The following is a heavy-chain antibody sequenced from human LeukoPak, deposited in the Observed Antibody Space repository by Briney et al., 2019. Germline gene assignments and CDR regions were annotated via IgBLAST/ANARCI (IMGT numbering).Heavy chain of an antibody. D-gene: IGHD4-11*01. V-gene: IGHV4-34*01. CDR1: GGSFSGYY. J-gene: IGHJ6*02. CDR3: ARGDHRDYTFYHYFGVDV. Sequence: PSETLSLTCAVYGGSFSGYYWRWTWIRQPPGKGLEWIGEITHTGRTNYNPSLKSRVTILVDTSKNQFSLKLSSVTAADTAIYYCARGDHRDYTFYHYFGVDVWGQGTTVTVSS. CDR2: ITHTGRT.